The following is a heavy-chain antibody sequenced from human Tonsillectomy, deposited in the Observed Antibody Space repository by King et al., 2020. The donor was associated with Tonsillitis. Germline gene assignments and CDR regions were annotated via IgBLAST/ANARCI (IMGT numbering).Heavy chain of an antibody. J-gene: IGHJ4*02. CDR3: AKGRVGSGWTFDY. CDR2: IPISGGNT. V-gene: IGHV3-23*04. CDR1: GFTFSSYA. Sequence: VQLVESGGGLVQPGGSLRLSCAASGFTFSSYAISWVRQAQGKGLEWVSVIPISGGNTYLTDSVKGRFTISRDNSRNTLYLQMNSLRAEDTAVYYCAKGRVGSGWTFDYWGQGTLVTVSS. D-gene: IGHD6-19*01.